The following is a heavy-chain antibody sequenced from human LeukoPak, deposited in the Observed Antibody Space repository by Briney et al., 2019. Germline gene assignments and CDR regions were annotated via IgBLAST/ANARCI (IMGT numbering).Heavy chain of an antibody. CDR1: GFTFSSYG. Sequence: PGGALILSCAASGFTFSSYGMYWVRQAPGKGLEWVAFTRYDGSNKYYADSVKGRFTISRDNSKNTLYLQMNSLRAEDTAVYYCAKLPYSSNRLNWFDPWGQGTLVTVSS. V-gene: IGHV3-30*02. D-gene: IGHD6-13*01. CDR3: AKLPYSSNRLNWFDP. J-gene: IGHJ5*02. CDR2: TRYDGSNK.